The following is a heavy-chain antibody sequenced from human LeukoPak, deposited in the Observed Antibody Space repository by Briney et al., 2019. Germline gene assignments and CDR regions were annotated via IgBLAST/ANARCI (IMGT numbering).Heavy chain of an antibody. CDR2: IKQDESEK. D-gene: IGHD2-15*01. CDR1: GFTFSSYW. V-gene: IGHV3-7*03. CDR3: ARPRGYCSGGSCFPFDC. J-gene: IGHJ4*02. Sequence: PGGSLRLSCAASGFTFSSYWMSWVRQAPGKGLEWVANIKQDESEKFYVDSVKGRFTISRGNAKNSLSLQMNSLRAEDTAVYYCARPRGYCSGGSCFPFDCWGQGTLVTVSS.